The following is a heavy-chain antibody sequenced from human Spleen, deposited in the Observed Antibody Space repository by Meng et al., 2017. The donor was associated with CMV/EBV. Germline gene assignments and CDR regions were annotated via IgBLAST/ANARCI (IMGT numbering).Heavy chain of an antibody. J-gene: IGHJ6*02. CDR2: IWYNGSNK. CDR3: AKGSSGSYFGGMDA. D-gene: IGHD1-26*01. Sequence: GESLKISCAASGFTFSRFAIYWVRQAPGKGLECVAVIWYNGSNKYYADSVKGRFTISRDNSKNTLYLQMTSLRAEDTAVYYCAKGSSGSYFGGMDAWGQRTTVTVSS. V-gene: IGHV3-33*07. CDR1: GFTFSRFA.